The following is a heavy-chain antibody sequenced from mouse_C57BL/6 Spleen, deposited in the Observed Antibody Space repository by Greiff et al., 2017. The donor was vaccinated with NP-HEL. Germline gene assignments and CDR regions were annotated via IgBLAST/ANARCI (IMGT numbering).Heavy chain of an antibody. D-gene: IGHD1-1*01. Sequence: QVQLKESGAELVRPGASVKLSCKASGYTFTDYYINWVKQRPGQGLEWIARIYPGSGNTYYNEKFKGKATLTAEKSSSTAYMQLSSLTSEDSAVYFCAIYGSSPFDYWGQGTTLTVSS. CDR2: IYPGSGNT. V-gene: IGHV1-76*01. J-gene: IGHJ2*01. CDR1: GYTFTDYY. CDR3: AIYGSSPFDY.